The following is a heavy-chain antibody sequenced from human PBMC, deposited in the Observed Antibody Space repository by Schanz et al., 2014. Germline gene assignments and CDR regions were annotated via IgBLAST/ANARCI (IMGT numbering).Heavy chain of an antibody. D-gene: IGHD3-22*01. V-gene: IGHV3-74*01. CDR3: VRDERISSGVWFDP. Sequence: EPLVVESGGGLVHPGGSLRLSCAASGFTFRNNWMHWFRQGPGKGLSWVSRIDVEGTDTRYADSVKGRFTISRDNARNMVFLQMSSLRADDTAVYYCVRDERISSGVWFDPWGQGTLVTVSS. J-gene: IGHJ5*02. CDR1: GFTFRNNW. CDR2: IDVEGTDT.